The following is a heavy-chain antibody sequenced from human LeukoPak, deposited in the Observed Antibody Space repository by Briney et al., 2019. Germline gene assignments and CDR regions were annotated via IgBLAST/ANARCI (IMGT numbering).Heavy chain of an antibody. Sequence: SETLPLTCAVYGGSFSGYYWSWIRQPPGKGLEWIGEINHSGSTNYNPSLKSRVTISVDTSKNQFSLKLSSVTAADTAVYYCARGREWSIALARYYYYYYGMDVWGQGTTVTVSS. CDR1: GGSFSGYY. CDR2: INHSGST. D-gene: IGHD6-6*01. V-gene: IGHV4-34*01. CDR3: ARGREWSIALARYYYYYYGMDV. J-gene: IGHJ6*02.